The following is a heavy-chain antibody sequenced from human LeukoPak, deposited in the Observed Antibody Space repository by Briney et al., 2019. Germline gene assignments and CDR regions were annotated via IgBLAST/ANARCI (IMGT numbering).Heavy chain of an antibody. CDR1: GFAFNMFA. CDR3: ARQQRIRHCSEGVCTEGYYFDY. D-gene: IGHD2-15*01. V-gene: IGHV3-23*01. CDR2: LSRGGSTT. J-gene: IGHJ4*02. Sequence: PGGSLRLSCAGTGFAFNMFAIDWVRQAPGKGLEWVSGLSRGGSTTNYADSVKGRFTISRDKSQNSVFLQLNSLRPEDTAVYYCARQQRIRHCSEGVCTEGYYFDYWGRGTLVTVSS.